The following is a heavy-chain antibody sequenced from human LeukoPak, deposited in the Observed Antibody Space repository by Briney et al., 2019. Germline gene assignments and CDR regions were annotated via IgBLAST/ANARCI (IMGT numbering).Heavy chain of an antibody. CDR2: IIPIFGTA. V-gene: IGHV1-69*13. CDR3: AVYGSGSYSHAFDI. J-gene: IGHJ3*02. CDR1: GGTFSRSG. D-gene: IGHD3-10*01. Sequence: ASVKVSCKASGGTFSRSGISWVRQAPGQGLEWMGGIIPIFGTANYAQKFQGRVTITADESTSTAYMELSSLRSEDTAVYYCAVYGSGSYSHAFDIWGQGTMVTVSS.